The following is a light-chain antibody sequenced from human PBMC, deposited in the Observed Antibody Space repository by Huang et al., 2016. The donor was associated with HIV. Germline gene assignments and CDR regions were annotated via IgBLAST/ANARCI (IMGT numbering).Light chain of an antibody. CDR2: AAS. Sequence: IQLTQSPSSLSASVGDRVTITCRASQGISSYLAWYQQKPGKAPKLLIYAASTLQSGVPSRVSGSGSGTDFTLTISSLQPEEFATYYCQQLNSYPLTFGGGTKVEIK. J-gene: IGKJ4*01. V-gene: IGKV1-9*01. CDR3: QQLNSYPLT. CDR1: QGISSY.